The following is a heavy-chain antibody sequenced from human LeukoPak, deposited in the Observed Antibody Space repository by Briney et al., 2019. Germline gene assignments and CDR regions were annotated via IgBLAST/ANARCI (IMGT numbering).Heavy chain of an antibody. Sequence: ASVKVPCKASGYTFTGYYMHWVRQAPGQGLEWMGWINPNRGGTNYAQKFQGRVTMTRDTSISTAYMELSRLRSDDTAVYYCARDMVRGVISQRRWFDPWGQGTLVTVSS. V-gene: IGHV1-2*02. CDR2: INPNRGGT. D-gene: IGHD3-10*01. CDR1: GYTFTGYY. CDR3: ARDMVRGVISQRRWFDP. J-gene: IGHJ5*02.